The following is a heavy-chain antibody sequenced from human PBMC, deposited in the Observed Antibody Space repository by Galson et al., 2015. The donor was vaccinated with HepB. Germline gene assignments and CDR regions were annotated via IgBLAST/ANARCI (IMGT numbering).Heavy chain of an antibody. D-gene: IGHD3-10*01. CDR1: GFTFSSYA. CDR3: ARGRSFGSGNYHTFDF. V-gene: IGHV3-23*01. J-gene: IGHJ4*02. Sequence: SLRLSCAASGFTFSSYAMSWVRQAPGKGLEWVSGISSSSSTTYYADSVKGRFAISRDNSKNTLYLQMNSLRAEDTALYYCARGRSFGSGNYHTFDFWGQGALVTVSS. CDR2: ISSSSSTT.